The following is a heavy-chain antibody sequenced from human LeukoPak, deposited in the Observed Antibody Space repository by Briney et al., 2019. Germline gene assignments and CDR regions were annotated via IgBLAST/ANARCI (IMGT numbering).Heavy chain of an antibody. D-gene: IGHD2-15*01. CDR3: ARDPRSSGYCSGGSGSDWFDP. Sequence: SETLSLTCAVSGGSISSSYWSWIRQPPGKGLEWIGYIYYSGSTNYNPSLKSRVTISVDTSKNQFSLKLSSVTAADPAVYYCARDPRSSGYCSGGSGSDWFDPWGQGTLVTVSS. J-gene: IGHJ5*02. V-gene: IGHV4-59*01. CDR1: GGSISSSY. CDR2: IYYSGST.